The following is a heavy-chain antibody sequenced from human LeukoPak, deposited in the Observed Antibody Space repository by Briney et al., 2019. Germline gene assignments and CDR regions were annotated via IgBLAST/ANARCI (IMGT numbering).Heavy chain of an antibody. V-gene: IGHV3-21*01. CDR1: VFNFDDYN. CDR3: ARSAGGNYFDY. CDR2: ISSGTNYI. J-gene: IGHJ4*02. Sequence: GGSLRLSCAASVFNFDDYNMNWVRQAPGKGLEWVSSISSGTNYIFEADSVKGRLTISKDSARNSLSLQMNSLRADDTAVYYCARSAGGNYFDYWDQGTLVTVSS. D-gene: IGHD2-8*02.